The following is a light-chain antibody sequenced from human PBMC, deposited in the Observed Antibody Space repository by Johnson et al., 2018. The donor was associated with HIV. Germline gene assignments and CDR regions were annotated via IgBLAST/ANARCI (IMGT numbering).Light chain of an antibody. V-gene: IGLV1-51*02. J-gene: IGLJ1*01. CDR2: ENN. Sequence: QSVLTQPPSVSAAPGQKVTISCSGSSSNIGNNYVSWYQQLPGTAPKLLIYENNKRPSGIPDRFSGSKSDASATLAITGLQPGAEADYYCGTWDNSLTAYVFGTGTKVTV. CDR1: SSNIGNNY. CDR3: GTWDNSLTAYV.